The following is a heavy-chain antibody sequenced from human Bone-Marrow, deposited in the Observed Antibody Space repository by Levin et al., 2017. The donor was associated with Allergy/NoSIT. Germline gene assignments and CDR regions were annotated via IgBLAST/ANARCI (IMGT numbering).Heavy chain of an antibody. Sequence: SQTLLLTCNVSGVSINNYFWSWIRQPPGKGLEWIGYIYSTASSSYNPSLKNRVTMSIETSKNQVSLKLRSVTAADTAVYYCARAGDWESSVWYGTKDYAMEFWGQGTTVTVSS. V-gene: IGHV4-59*01. J-gene: IGHJ6*02. CDR2: IYSTASS. CDR1: GVSINNYF. D-gene: IGHD6-19*01. CDR3: ARAGDWESSVWYGTKDYAMEF.